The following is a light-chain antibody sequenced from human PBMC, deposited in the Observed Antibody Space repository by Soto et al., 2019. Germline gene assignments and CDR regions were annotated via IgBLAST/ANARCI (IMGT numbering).Light chain of an antibody. CDR2: AAS. CDR3: QKYNSATFN. V-gene: IGKV1-27*01. CDR1: QGISNY. J-gene: IGKJ3*01. Sequence: DIQMTQSPSSLSAAIGDSVAITCRASQGISNYLAWYQQKPGKVHKLLIYAASTLQSGVPSRFSGSGSVTDFTLTISSLHLEDVATYYCQKYNSATFNFGPGTKVHIK.